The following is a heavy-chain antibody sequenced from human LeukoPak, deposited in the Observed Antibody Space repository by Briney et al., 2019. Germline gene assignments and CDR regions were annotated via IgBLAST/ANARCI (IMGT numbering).Heavy chain of an antibody. CDR3: ARGERLGGDF. V-gene: IGHV4-59*01. D-gene: IGHD1-1*01. J-gene: IGHJ4*02. Sequence: SETLSLTCSVSGGSISSYYWSWIRQPPGKGLECIGYIHYSGSTNYNPSLKSRVTISVDTSKNQFSLKLSSVTTADTAVYYCARGERLGGDFWGQETLVTVSS. CDR1: GGSISSYY. CDR2: IHYSGST.